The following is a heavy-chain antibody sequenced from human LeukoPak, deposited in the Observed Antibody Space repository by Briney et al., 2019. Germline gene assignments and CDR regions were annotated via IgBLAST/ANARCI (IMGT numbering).Heavy chain of an antibody. D-gene: IGHD3-10*01. CDR3: ASRVRGPFPFDY. CDR2: ICPLFGTA. CDR1: GGTFSSYI. Sequence: ASVKVSCKASGGTFSSYIISWVRQAPGQGLECMGGICPLFGTANYAQKFQGRVTITTDESTSTAYMELSSLRSEDTAVYYCASRVRGPFPFDYWGQGTLVTVSS. V-gene: IGHV1-69*05. J-gene: IGHJ4*02.